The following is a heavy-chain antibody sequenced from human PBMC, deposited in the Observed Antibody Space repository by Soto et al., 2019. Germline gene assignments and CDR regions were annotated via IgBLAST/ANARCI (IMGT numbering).Heavy chain of an antibody. CDR1: GGSISSGGYY. CDR2: IYYSVST. Sequence: QVQLQESGPGLVKPSQTLSLTCTVSGGSISSGGYYWSWIRQHPGKGLEWIWYIYYSVSTYYNPSLNSRVTISVDTSKNQFSLKLSSVTAADTAVYYCARQDDSYFDYWGQGTLVTVSS. D-gene: IGHD2-15*01. V-gene: IGHV4-31*03. CDR3: ARQDDSYFDY. J-gene: IGHJ4*02.